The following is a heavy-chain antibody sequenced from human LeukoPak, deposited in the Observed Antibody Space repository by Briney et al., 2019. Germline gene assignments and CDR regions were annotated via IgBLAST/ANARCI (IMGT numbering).Heavy chain of an antibody. CDR1: GFTFSSYS. V-gene: IGHV3-33*06. CDR3: AKGEYSYGYEAFDI. CDR2: IWYDGSNK. Sequence: GGSLRLSCAASGFTFSSYSMHWVRQAPGKGLEWVAVIWYDGSNKYYADSVKGRFTISRDNSKNTLYLQMNSLRAEDTAVYYCAKGEYSYGYEAFDIWGQGTMVTVSS. J-gene: IGHJ3*02. D-gene: IGHD5-18*01.